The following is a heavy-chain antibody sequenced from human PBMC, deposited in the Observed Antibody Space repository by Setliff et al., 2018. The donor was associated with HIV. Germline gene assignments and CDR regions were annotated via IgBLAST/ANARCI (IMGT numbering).Heavy chain of an antibody. D-gene: IGHD7-27*01. CDR3: AIEPLPGDFGDF. Sequence: ASVKVSCKASGYTFTTYVVHWVRQAPGQRLEWMGWINVGSGNTKYSQKFQGRVTITRDTSASSAYMELSSLRSEDTAVYYCAIEPLPGDFGDFWGQGTLVTVSS. CDR2: INVGSGNT. CDR1: GYTFTTYV. V-gene: IGHV1-3*01. J-gene: IGHJ4*02.